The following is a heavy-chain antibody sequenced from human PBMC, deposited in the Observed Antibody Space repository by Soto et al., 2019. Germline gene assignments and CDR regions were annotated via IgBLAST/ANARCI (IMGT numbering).Heavy chain of an antibody. CDR3: ARCGLDYGMDV. CDR2: FYPSGNI. CDR1: GGSISSYY. J-gene: IGHJ6*02. Sequence: QVQLQESGPGLVKPSETLSLTCTVSGGSISSYYWCWIRQPAGKGLEWIGRFYPSGNINYKPSLKSRLTMSGDTSRNQFSLNLTSVTAADTAVYYCARCGLDYGMDVWGQGTTVTVSS. D-gene: IGHD3-16*01. V-gene: IGHV4-4*07.